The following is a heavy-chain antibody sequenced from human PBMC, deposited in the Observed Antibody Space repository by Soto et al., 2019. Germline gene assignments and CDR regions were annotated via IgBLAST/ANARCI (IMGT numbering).Heavy chain of an antibody. V-gene: IGHV4-30-2*01. CDR3: ARAVVRGVGGCFGP. CDR2: IYHSGST. CDR1: GGSISSGDYS. J-gene: IGHJ5*01. Sequence: SETLSLTCAVSGGSISSGDYSWSWIRQPPGKGLEWIGYIYHSGSTYYNPSLKSRVTISVDRSKNQFSLKLSSVTAADTAVYYCARAVVRGVGGCFGPRGQGTLVTVSS. D-gene: IGHD3-10*01.